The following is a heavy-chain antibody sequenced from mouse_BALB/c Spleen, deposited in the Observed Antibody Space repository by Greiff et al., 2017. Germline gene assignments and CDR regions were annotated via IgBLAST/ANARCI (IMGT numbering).Heavy chain of an antibody. CDR1: GFTFSSFG. V-gene: IGHV5-17*02. CDR3: ARSGGYYPWFAY. CDR2: ISSGSSTI. J-gene: IGHJ3*01. Sequence: EVKVVESGGGLVQSGGSRKLSCAASGFTFSSFGMHWVRQAPEKGLEWVAYISSGSSTIYYADTVKGRFTISRDNPKNTLFLQMTSLRSEDTAMYYCARSGGYYPWFAYWGQGTLVTVSA. D-gene: IGHD2-3*01.